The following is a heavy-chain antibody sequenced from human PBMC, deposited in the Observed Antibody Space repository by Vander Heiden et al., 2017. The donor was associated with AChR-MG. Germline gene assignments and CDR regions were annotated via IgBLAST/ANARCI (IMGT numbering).Heavy chain of an antibody. J-gene: IGHJ4*02. CDR2: ISYDGNSR. Sequence: QVQLVESGGGVVQPGRSLRLSCAASGFPFRSYGMHWVRQAPGKGLEWVAVISYDGNSRYYADSVKGRFTISRDNSKNTLYLQMHSLSLEDSAVYYCANYRDYSSGWPDYWGQGTLVTVSS. D-gene: IGHD6-19*01. CDR1: GFPFRSYG. CDR3: ANYRDYSSGWPDY. V-gene: IGHV3-30*18.